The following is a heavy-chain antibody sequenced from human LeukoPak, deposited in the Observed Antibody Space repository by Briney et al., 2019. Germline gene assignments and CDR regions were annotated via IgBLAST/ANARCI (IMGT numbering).Heavy chain of an antibody. Sequence: PSETLSLTCAVFGGSFSGYQWGWIRQPPGMGLEWIGEINHSGSANYNPSLKSRVTISVDASKKQFSLKLSSVTAADTAVYYCARGRDEGSTWPPYFHYWGQGSLVTVSS. CDR3: ARGRDEGSTWPPYFHY. J-gene: IGHJ4*02. D-gene: IGHD6-13*01. CDR2: INHSGSA. V-gene: IGHV4-34*01. CDR1: GGSFSGYQ.